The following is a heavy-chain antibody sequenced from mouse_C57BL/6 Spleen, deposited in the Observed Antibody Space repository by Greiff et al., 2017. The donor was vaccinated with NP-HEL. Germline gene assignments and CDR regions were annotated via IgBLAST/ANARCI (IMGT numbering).Heavy chain of an antibody. Sequence: EVKLMESGGGLVKPGGSLKLSCAASGFTFSDYGMHWVRQAPEKGLEWVAYISSGSSTIYYADTVKGRFTISRDNAKNTLFLQMTSLRSEDTAMYYCARKLYDGYRDYWGQGTTLTVSS. CDR3: ARKLYDGYRDY. D-gene: IGHD2-3*01. V-gene: IGHV5-17*01. CDR2: ISSGSSTI. J-gene: IGHJ2*01. CDR1: GFTFSDYG.